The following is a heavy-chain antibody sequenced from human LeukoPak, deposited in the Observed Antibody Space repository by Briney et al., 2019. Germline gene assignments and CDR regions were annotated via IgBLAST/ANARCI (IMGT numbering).Heavy chain of an antibody. D-gene: IGHD3-22*01. Sequence: GGSLRLSCAASGFTFSSYGMSWVRQAPGKGLEWVSAISGSGGSTYYADSVKGRFTISRDNSKNTLYLQMNSLRAEDTAVYYCAKDLGRYYYDSSGSSWGQGTLVTVSS. V-gene: IGHV3-23*01. CDR2: ISGSGGST. CDR1: GFTFSSYG. J-gene: IGHJ4*02. CDR3: AKDLGRYYYDSSGSS.